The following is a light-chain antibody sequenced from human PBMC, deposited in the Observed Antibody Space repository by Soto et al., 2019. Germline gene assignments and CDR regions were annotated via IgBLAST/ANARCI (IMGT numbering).Light chain of an antibody. CDR2: GPS. CDR1: QNISSSH. J-gene: IGKJ1*01. Sequence: EIVLTQSPGTLSLSPGERATLFCRASQNISSSHIAWYQQKPGQAPRLLIHGPSTRATGIPDRFRGGGSGTDVTLSITGLEPEDFVVYYCHQFGNSPQTFGHGTKVEVK. V-gene: IGKV3-20*01. CDR3: HQFGNSPQT.